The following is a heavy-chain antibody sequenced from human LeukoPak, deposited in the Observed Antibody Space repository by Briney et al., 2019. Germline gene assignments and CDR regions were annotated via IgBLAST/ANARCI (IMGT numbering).Heavy chain of an antibody. CDR2: IHSSGTT. D-gene: IGHD3-22*01. CDR1: GGSISGYY. J-gene: IGHJ4*02. Sequence: SETLSLTCTVSGGSISGYYWSWFRQPPGKGLEWIGYIHSSGTTEYNPSLESRITTSVDTSKNQVSLKLSSVTVADTAFYYCTREGYGSSGYYLDYWGQGTLVTVPS. CDR3: TREGYGSSGYYLDY. V-gene: IGHV4-59*01.